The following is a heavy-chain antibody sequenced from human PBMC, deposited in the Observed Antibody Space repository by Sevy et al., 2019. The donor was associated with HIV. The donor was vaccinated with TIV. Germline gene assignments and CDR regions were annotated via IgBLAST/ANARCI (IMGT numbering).Heavy chain of an antibody. Sequence: GGSLRLSCAASGFTFTYAWMSWVRQAPGKGLEWVGRIKSKADGGTTDYAAPVKGRFTISRDDSKNTLYLQMNSLKTKDTAVYYCATDPIIVLLVTDGMDVWGQGTTVTVSS. CDR1: GFTFTYAW. J-gene: IGHJ6*02. CDR3: ATDPIIVLLVTDGMDV. V-gene: IGHV3-15*01. D-gene: IGHD2-8*02. CDR2: IKSKADGGTT.